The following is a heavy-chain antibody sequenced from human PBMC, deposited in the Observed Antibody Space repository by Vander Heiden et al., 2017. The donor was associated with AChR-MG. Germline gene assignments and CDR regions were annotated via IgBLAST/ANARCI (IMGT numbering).Heavy chain of an antibody. CDR1: GFTFSSYW. D-gene: IGHD3-10*01. CDR2: IKQDGSEK. Sequence: EVQLVESGGGLVQPGGSLRLSCAASGFTFSSYWMTWVRQAPGKGLEWVANIKQDGSEKYYVDSVKGRFTISRDNAKNSLYLQMNSLGAEDTAVYYCARGRGSGSSYFDYWSQGTLVTVSS. J-gene: IGHJ4*02. V-gene: IGHV3-7*01. CDR3: ARGRGSGSSYFDY.